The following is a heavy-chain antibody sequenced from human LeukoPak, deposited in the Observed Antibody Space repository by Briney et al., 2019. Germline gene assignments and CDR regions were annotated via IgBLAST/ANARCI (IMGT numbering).Heavy chain of an antibody. CDR1: GYTFTSYY. D-gene: IGHD1-14*01. CDR3: ARDRTNRYSGMDY. J-gene: IGHJ4*02. CDR2: INPSGGST. Sequence: GASVKVSCKASGYTFTSYYMHWVRQAPGQGLKWMGIINPSGGSTSYAQKFQGRGTMTRDTSTSTVYMELSSLRSEDTAVYYCARDRTNRYSGMDYWGQGTLVTVSS. V-gene: IGHV1-46*01.